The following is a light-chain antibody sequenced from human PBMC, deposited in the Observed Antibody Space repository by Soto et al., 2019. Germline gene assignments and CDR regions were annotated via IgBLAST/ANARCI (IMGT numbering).Light chain of an antibody. Sequence: IKMTQSPSTLSATVGDRVTITCRASQSISSWLAWYQQRPGKAPKLLIYDTSNLQAGVPSRFSGSGSGTDFTFTISSLQPEDFATYYCQQLNIYPITFGQGTKVDIK. J-gene: IGKJ1*01. CDR3: QQLNIYPIT. CDR2: DTS. CDR1: QSISSW. V-gene: IGKV1-5*01.